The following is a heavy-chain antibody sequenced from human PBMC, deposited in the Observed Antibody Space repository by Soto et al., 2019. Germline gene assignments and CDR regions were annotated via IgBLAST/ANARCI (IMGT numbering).Heavy chain of an antibody. J-gene: IGHJ6*03. CDR2: VHYSGST. V-gene: IGHV4-39*01. CDR1: GGSIISTDYY. CDR3: PRHFYYMDV. Sequence: SETLSLTCAVSGGSIISTDYYWGWIRQPPGKGLEWIGSVHYSGSTYYNPSLKGRLTVSVDTSKNQFALMLTSVTAADTGVFHCPRHFYYMDVWGKGTPVTVSS.